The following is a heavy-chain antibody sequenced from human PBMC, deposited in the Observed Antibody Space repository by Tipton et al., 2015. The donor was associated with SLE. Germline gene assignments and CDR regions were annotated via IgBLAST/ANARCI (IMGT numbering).Heavy chain of an antibody. CDR2: ISNSETT. CDR1: GGSISSHY. Sequence: TLSLTCTVSGGSISSHYWSWIRQAPGKGLEWIGDISNSETTSYNPSLKSRVTISLDTSKNQFSLKLRSVTAADTAVYYCAGAWQGYCSGGTCYVLDYWGQGTLVTVSS. J-gene: IGHJ4*02. V-gene: IGHV4-59*11. CDR3: AGAWQGYCSGGTCYVLDY. D-gene: IGHD2-15*01.